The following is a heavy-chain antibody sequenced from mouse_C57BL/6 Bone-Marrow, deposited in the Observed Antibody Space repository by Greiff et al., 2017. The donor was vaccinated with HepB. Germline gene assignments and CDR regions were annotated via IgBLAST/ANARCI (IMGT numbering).Heavy chain of an antibody. V-gene: IGHV14-4*01. CDR2: IDPENGDT. Sequence: EVQLVESGAELVRPGASVKLSCTASGFNIKDDYMHWVKQRPEQGLEWIGWIDPENGDTEYASKFQGKATITADTSSNTAYLQLSSLTSEDTAVYYCTTGQLRLPFDYWGQGTTLTVSS. D-gene: IGHD3-2*02. CDR3: TTGQLRLPFDY. J-gene: IGHJ2*01. CDR1: GFNIKDDY.